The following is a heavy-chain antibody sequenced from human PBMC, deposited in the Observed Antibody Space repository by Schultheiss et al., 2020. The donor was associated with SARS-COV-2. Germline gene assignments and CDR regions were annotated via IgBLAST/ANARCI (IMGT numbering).Heavy chain of an antibody. CDR3: ARDPSRYYYYGMDV. J-gene: IGHJ6*02. CDR2: IYYSGST. V-gene: IGHV4-31*03. Sequence: SETLSLTCTVSGGSISSGGYYWSWIRQHPGKGLEWIGYIYYSGSTYYNPSLKSRVTISVDKSKNQFSLKLSSVTAADTAVYYCARDPSRYYYYGMDVWGQGTTVTVSS. CDR1: GGSISSGGYY.